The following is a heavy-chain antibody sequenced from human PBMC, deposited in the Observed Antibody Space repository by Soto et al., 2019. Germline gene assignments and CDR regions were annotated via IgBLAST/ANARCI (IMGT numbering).Heavy chain of an antibody. Sequence: QVQLVQSGAEVKKPGSSVKVSCKASGGTFSSDAIAWVRQAPGQGLEWMGRIIPAFGIINYAQEFQGRVRLTADTSTITAYMELSSLRSEDTAVYYCARAGEDVNDAFDIWGQGTMVTVSS. V-gene: IGHV1-69*04. CDR1: GGTFSSDA. CDR3: ARAGEDVNDAFDI. J-gene: IGHJ3*02. D-gene: IGHD3-10*01. CDR2: IIPAFGII.